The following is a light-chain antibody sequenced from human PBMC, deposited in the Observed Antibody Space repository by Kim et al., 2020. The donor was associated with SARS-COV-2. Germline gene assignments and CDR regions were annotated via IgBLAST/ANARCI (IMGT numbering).Light chain of an antibody. CDR3: QHLYIYPLT. CDR2: TAS. Sequence: DIQLTQSPSFLSASVGDRVTITCRASQGIRSYLAWYQQKPGKAPNLLIYTASTLQSGVPSRFSGSGSETEFTLTISSLQPEDFATYYCQHLYIYPLTFGGGTKVDIK. J-gene: IGKJ4*01. CDR1: QGIRSY. V-gene: IGKV1-9*01.